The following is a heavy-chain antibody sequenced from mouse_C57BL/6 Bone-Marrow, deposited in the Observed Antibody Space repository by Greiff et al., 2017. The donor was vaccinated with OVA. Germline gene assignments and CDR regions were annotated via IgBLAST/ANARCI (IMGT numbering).Heavy chain of an antibody. CDR2: IDPETGGT. CDR1: GYTFTDYE. J-gene: IGHJ4*01. CDR3: TRRYSNYYAMDY. Sequence: QVQLQQSGAELVRPGASVTLSCKASGYTFTDYELHWVKQTPVHGLAWIGAIDPETGGTAYNQKFKGKAILTADNTSSTAYMELRSLTSEDSAVYYCTRRYSNYYAMDYWGQGTSVTVSS. V-gene: IGHV1-15*01. D-gene: IGHD2-5*01.